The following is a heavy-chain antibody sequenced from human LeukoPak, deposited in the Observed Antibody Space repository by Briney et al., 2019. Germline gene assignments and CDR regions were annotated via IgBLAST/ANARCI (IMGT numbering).Heavy chain of an antibody. CDR1: GFTFSTYW. V-gene: IGHV3-7*05. CDR3: AQGRGFANFDY. D-gene: IGHD3-16*01. Sequence: PGGFLRLSCAASGFTFSTYWMSWVRQAPGKGLEWVANIKQDGSDKYYVASVRGRFTISRDNAKNSLYLQMNSLRGEDTAVYYCAQGRGFANFDYRGQGTLVTVSS. J-gene: IGHJ4*02. CDR2: IKQDGSDK.